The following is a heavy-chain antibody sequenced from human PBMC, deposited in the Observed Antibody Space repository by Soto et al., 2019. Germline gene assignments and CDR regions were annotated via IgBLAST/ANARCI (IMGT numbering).Heavy chain of an antibody. CDR1: GFTFSSYS. CDR3: ARDGYDYIWGSYHLDY. CDR2: ISSSSSYI. Sequence: EVQLVESGGGLVKPGGSLRLSCAASGFTFSSYSMNWVRQAPGKGLEWVSSISSSSSYIYYADSVKGRFTISRDNAKNSLYLQMNSLRAEDTAVYYCARDGYDYIWGSYHLDYWGQGTLVTVSS. D-gene: IGHD3-16*02. V-gene: IGHV3-21*01. J-gene: IGHJ4*02.